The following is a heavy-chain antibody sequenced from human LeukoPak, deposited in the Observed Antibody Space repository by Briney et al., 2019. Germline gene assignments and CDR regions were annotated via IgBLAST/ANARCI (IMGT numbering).Heavy chain of an antibody. D-gene: IGHD3-22*01. J-gene: IGHJ3*02. CDR3: ARHDEVPVIKNGFDI. V-gene: IGHV4-4*09. CDR2: IHASGAT. CDR1: GGSVTGYY. Sequence: SETLSLTCTVSGGSVTGYYWSWIRQPPGKGLEWIGCIHASGATLHYPSLRSRVTMSLDTPENHFSLNLRSVTAADTAVYYCARHDEVPVIKNGFDIWGQGTVVTVSS.